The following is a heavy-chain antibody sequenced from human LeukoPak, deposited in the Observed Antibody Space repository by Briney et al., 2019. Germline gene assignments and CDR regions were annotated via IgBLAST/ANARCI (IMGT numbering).Heavy chain of an antibody. V-gene: IGHV4-59*01. CDR3: ARDQGMIGSDY. Sequence: SETLSLTCTVSGGSLSSYYWSWVRQPPGKGLEWIGNIYYSGSTNYNPSLKSRVTISVDTSKNQFALKLSSVTAADTAVYYCARDQGMIGSDYWRQGTLVTVSS. CDR1: GGSLSSYY. CDR2: IYYSGST. D-gene: IGHD3-22*01. J-gene: IGHJ4*02.